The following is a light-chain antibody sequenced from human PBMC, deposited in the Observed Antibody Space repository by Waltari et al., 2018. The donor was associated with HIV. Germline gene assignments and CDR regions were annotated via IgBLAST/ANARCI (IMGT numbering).Light chain of an antibody. Sequence: QSVLPQPPSVSGTPGPRLTVSCSGGRSNLGINTINWCQVLPGPAPQLLIYINNQRPSGVPDRFSGSKSGTSASLAISGLQSEDEADYYCASWDDSLDGFYVFGTGTKVTVL. CDR3: ASWDDSLDGFYV. CDR2: INN. CDR1: RSNLGINT. J-gene: IGLJ1*01. V-gene: IGLV1-44*01.